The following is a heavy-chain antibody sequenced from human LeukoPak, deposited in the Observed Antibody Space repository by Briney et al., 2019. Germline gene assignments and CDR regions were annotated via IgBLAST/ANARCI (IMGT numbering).Heavy chain of an antibody. Sequence: SETLSLTCTVSGGSIRSYYWSWIRQPPGKGLEWIGYIYYSGSTSYNPSLKSRVTISVDTSKNQFSLKLTSVTAADTAVYYCARIYYSSSYDYWYFDLWGRGTLVTVSS. CDR1: GGSIRSYY. CDR2: IYYSGST. D-gene: IGHD6-13*01. J-gene: IGHJ2*01. CDR3: ARIYYSSSYDYWYFDL. V-gene: IGHV4-59*01.